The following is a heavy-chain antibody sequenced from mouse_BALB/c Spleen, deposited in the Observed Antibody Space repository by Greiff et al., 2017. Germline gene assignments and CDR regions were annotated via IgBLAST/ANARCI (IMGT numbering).Heavy chain of an antibody. CDR1: GYAFSSYW. CDR2: IYPGDGDT. D-gene: IGHD2-1*01. J-gene: IGHJ2*01. CDR3: ARFGNYVVDY. Sequence: VQLQQSGAELVRPGSSVKISCKASGYAFSSYWMNWVKQRPGQGLEWIGQIYPGDGDTNYNGKFKGKATLTADKSSSTAYMQLSSLTSEDSAVYFCARFGNYVVDYWGQGTTLTVSS. V-gene: IGHV1-80*01.